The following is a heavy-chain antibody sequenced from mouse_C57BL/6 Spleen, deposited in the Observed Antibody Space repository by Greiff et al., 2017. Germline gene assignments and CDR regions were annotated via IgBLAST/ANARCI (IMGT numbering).Heavy chain of an antibody. J-gene: IGHJ3*01. D-gene: IGHD3-2*02. CDR2: IDPSDSYT. Sequence: QVQLQQPGAELVKPGASVKLSCKASGYTFTSYWMQWVKQRPGQGLEWIGEIDPSDSYTNYNQKFKGKATLTVDTSSSTAYMQLSSLTSEDSAVYYCARYIAQATSPYWGQGTLVTVSA. CDR3: ARYIAQATSPY. CDR1: GYTFTSYW. V-gene: IGHV1-50*01.